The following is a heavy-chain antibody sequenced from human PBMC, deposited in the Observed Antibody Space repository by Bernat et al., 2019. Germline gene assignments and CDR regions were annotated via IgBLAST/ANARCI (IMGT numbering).Heavy chain of an antibody. CDR3: ARDINWNFDY. D-gene: IGHD1-1*01. J-gene: IGHJ4*02. V-gene: IGHV3-21*05. CDR2: INHDSYYM. CDR1: GFTFSDYP. Sequence: EVQLVESGGGLVKPGGSLRLSCEAFGFTFSDYPMNWVRQAPGKGLEWVAHINHDSYYMYYGDAVRGRFTISRDSAKNSLYLQMSSLRAEDTAVYYCARDINWNFDYWGQGALVTVSS.